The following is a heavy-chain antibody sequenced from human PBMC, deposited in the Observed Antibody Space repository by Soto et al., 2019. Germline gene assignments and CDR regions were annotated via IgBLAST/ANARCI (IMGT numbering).Heavy chain of an antibody. D-gene: IGHD2-15*01. CDR1: GFNFSIYS. CDR2: ISATTGNT. CDR3: AIDSDGGY. V-gene: IGHV3-23*01. J-gene: IGHJ4*02. Sequence: LRLSCAASGFNFSIYSMIWVRQAPGKGLEWVSGISATTGNTYYTNSVKGRFTISRDNFENTLFLQMNNLRAEDTALYYCAIDSDGGYWGQGTLVTVSS.